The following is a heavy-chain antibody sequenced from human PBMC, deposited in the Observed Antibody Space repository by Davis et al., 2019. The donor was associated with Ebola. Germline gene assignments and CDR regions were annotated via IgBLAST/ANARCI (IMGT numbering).Heavy chain of an antibody. Sequence: PGGSLRLSCAASGFTFSSYGMHWVRQAPGKGLEWVSYISGSSSTMYYADSVKGRFTISRDNAKTSLYLQMNSLRHEDTAVYYCARDDYSVFDYWGQGTLVTVSS. CDR3: ARDDYSVFDY. CDR1: GFTFSSYG. CDR2: ISGSSSTM. V-gene: IGHV3-48*02. D-gene: IGHD4-11*01. J-gene: IGHJ4*02.